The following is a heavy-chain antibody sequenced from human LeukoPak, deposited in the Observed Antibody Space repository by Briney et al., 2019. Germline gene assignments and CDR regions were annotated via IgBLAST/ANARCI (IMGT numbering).Heavy chain of an antibody. J-gene: IGHJ4*02. CDR2: IYFSGST. D-gene: IGHD2-2*01. Sequence: PSETLSLTRTVSGGSISCSSYYGGWIRQPPGKGVEWFGSIYFSGSTYYNPSLKSRVTISVDTSKKPFSLKLTSDTAADTSVYYCARHSPRGSSLALYYFVYWGLGTLVTVSS. CDR1: GGSISCSSYY. CDR3: ARHSPRGSSLALYYFVY. V-gene: IGHV4-39*01.